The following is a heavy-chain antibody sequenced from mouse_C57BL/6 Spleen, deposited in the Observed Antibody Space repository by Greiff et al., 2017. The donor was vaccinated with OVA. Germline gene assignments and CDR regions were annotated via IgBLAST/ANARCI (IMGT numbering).Heavy chain of an antibody. CDR1: GYTFTSYD. V-gene: IGHV1-85*01. J-gene: IGHJ2*01. CDR2: IYPRDGST. D-gene: IGHD1-1*01. Sequence: QVQLQQSGPELVKPGASVKLSCKASGYTFTSYDINWVKQRPGQGLEWIGWIYPRDGSTKYTEKFKGKATLTVDTSSSTAYLELHSLTSEDSAVYFCAIGIITTVVEEADFDYWGQGTTLTVSS. CDR3: AIGIITTVVEEADFDY.